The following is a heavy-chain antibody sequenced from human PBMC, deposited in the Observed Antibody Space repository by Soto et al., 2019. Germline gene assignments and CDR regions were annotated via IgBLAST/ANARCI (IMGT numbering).Heavy chain of an antibody. CDR1: GFTFSSYW. J-gene: IGHJ6*02. V-gene: IGHV3-7*03. CDR3: ARDPNGDYGKEGYGMDV. D-gene: IGHD4-17*01. CDR2: IKQDGSEK. Sequence: EVQLVESGGGLVQPGGSLRLSCAASGFTFSSYWMSWVRQAPGQGLEWVANIKQDGSEKYYVDSVKGRFTSSRDNAKNSLYLQMNSLRAEDTAVYYCARDPNGDYGKEGYGMDVWGQGTTVTVSS.